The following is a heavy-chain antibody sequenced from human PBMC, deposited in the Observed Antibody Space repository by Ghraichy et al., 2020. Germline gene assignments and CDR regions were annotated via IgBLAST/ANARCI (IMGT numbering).Heavy chain of an antibody. Sequence: SQTLSLTCTVSDGSISNYYWSWIRQPPGKGLEWIGYIYHTESPLYNPSLKSRLTMLLDTSKSQFSLKLRSVTAADTAVYYCARILVVYDAFDIWGQGTMVTVSS. D-gene: IGHD2-2*01. J-gene: IGHJ3*02. CDR2: IYHTESP. CDR1: DGSISNYY. CDR3: ARILVVYDAFDI. V-gene: IGHV4-59*01.